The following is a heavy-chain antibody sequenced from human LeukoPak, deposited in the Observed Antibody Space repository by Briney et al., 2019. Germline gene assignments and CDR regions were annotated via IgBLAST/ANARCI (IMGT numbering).Heavy chain of an antibody. D-gene: IGHD3-10*01. V-gene: IGHV3-23*01. Sequence: QAGGSLRLSCAASGFTFSSYAMHWVRQAPGRGLEWLSTISGSGTTTYYVDSVKGRFTVSRDNSKNTLYLHMSSLRAGDTAVYYCAKAGHYGSGSYYSDYWGRGTLVTVSP. CDR1: GFTFSSYA. CDR3: AKAGHYGSGSYYSDY. CDR2: ISGSGTTT. J-gene: IGHJ4*02.